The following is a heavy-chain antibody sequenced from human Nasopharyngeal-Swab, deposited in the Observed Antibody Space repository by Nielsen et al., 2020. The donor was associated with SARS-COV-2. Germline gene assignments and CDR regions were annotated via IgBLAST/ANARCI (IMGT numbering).Heavy chain of an antibody. CDR1: GFPISSYY. Sequence: SETLSLTCTVSGFPISSYYWSWIRQPPGKGLEWIGTIYYSGSTNYYPSPKSRVTISADTSKKQSSLNLSSVPPADTAVYYCARDGPYVGYAFDDWGQGTLVTVSS. CDR3: ARDGPYVGYAFDD. D-gene: IGHD5-18*01. CDR2: IYYSGST. J-gene: IGHJ4*02. V-gene: IGHV4-59*01.